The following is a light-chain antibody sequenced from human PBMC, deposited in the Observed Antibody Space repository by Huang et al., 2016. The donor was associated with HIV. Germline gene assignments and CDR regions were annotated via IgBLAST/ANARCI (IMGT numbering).Light chain of an antibody. CDR3: QQYSSYPWT. CDR1: QSISRW. J-gene: IGKJ1*01. Sequence: DIQMTQSPSTLSASVGDRVTIPCRASQSISRWLACYQQKPGKVPKLLIYDASTLKSGVPSRFSGSGSGTDFTLTISSLQPDDFATYYCQQYSSYPWTFGPGTKVEI. CDR2: DAS. V-gene: IGKV1-5*01.